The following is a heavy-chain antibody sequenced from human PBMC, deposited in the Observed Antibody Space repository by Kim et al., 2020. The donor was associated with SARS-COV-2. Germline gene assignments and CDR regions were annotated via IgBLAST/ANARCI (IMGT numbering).Heavy chain of an antibody. Sequence: SETLSLTCTVSGGSISRYYWSWIRQPPGKGLEWIGYIYYSWSTNYNPSLKSRVTISVDTSKNQFSLKLSSVTAADTAVYYCARLGLGYSGYGGFGGVIANPMHAFDIWGQGTMVTVSS. CDR3: ARLGLGYSGYGGFGGVIANPMHAFDI. J-gene: IGHJ3*02. V-gene: IGHV4-59*08. CDR1: GGSISRYY. D-gene: IGHD3-16*02. CDR2: IYYSWST.